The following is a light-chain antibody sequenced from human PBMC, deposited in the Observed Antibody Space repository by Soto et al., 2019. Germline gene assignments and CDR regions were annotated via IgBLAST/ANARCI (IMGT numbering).Light chain of an antibody. Sequence: EIVMTQSPATLSVSPGERATLSCRASQSVSGKLAWYQQKPGQAPRLLIYGASTRATGVPARFSGSGSGTDFTLTIGSLHSEDFAVYYCQQYNSWPPNTFGPGTKVDV. J-gene: IGKJ3*01. V-gene: IGKV3-15*01. CDR3: QQYNSWPPNT. CDR1: QSVSGK. CDR2: GAS.